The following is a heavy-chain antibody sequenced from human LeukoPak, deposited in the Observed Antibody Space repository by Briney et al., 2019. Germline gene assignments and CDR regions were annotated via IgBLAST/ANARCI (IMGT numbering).Heavy chain of an antibody. D-gene: IGHD2-2*01. CDR1: GFTLSSYS. CDR2: ISSSSSYI. J-gene: IGHJ4*02. CDR3: ARGTCSSTSCFLFDY. Sequence: GGSLRLSCAASGFTLSSYSMNWVRQAPGKGLEWVSSISSSSSYIYYADSVKGRFTISRDNAKNSLYLQMNSLRAEDTAVYYCARGTCSSTSCFLFDYWGQGTLVTVSS. V-gene: IGHV3-21*01.